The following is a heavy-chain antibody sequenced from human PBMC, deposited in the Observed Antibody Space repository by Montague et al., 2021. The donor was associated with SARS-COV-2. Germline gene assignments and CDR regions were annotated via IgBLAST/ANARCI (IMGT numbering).Heavy chain of an antibody. CDR3: ARGQPPRITFGGIITGGLDV. CDR1: GGSFSGNY. D-gene: IGHD3-16*02. V-gene: IGHV4-34*01. Sequence: SETLSLTCAVYGGSFSGNYWTWICHPPAQGLERKGKINHSGSTXSXQSXXXRVTISVDTSKNKFPLTLRTVTAADTAVYYCARGQPPRITFGGIITGGLDVWGQGATVTVSS. J-gene: IGHJ6*02. CDR2: INHSGST.